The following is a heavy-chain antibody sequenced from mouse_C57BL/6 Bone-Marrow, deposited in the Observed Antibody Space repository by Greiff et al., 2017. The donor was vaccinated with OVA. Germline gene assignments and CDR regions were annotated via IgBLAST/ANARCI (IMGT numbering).Heavy chain of an antibody. CDR2: IDPEDGDT. CDR3: TTSYYGSSLYYFDY. V-gene: IGHV14-1*01. D-gene: IGHD1-1*01. CDR1: GFNIKDYY. Sequence: VQLKESGAELVRPGASVKLSCTASGFNIKDYYMHWVKQRPEQGLEWIGRIDPEDGDTEYAPKFQGKATMTADTSSNTAYLQLSSLTSEDTAVYYCTTSYYGSSLYYFDYWGQGTTLTVSS. J-gene: IGHJ2*01.